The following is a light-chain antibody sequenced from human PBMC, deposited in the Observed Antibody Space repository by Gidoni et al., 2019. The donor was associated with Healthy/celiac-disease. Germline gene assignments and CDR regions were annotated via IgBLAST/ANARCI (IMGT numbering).Light chain of an antibody. CDR3: QQYGSSSSWT. V-gene: IGKV3-20*01. Sequence: EILLTQSPGTLSLSPGERATLSCRASQSVSSSYLAWYQQKPGQAPRLLIYGASSRATGIPDRFSGSGSGTDFTLTISRLEPEDFAVYYCQQYGSSSSWTFGQGTKVEIK. J-gene: IGKJ1*01. CDR2: GAS. CDR1: QSVSSSY.